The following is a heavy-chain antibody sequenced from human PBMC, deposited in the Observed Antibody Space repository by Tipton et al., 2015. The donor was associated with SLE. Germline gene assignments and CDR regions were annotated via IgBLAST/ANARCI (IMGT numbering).Heavy chain of an antibody. D-gene: IGHD2-15*01. CDR1: GDSISSGSYY. CDR3: ARGRGGGYCSGGSCYYFDY. V-gene: IGHV4-61*09. J-gene: IGHJ4*02. Sequence: TLSLTCTVSGDSISSGSYYWSWIRQPAGKGLEWIGYIYTSGSTNYNPSLKSRVTISVATSKNQFSLKLSSVTAADTAVYYCARGRGGGYCSGGSCYYFDYWGQGTLVTVSS. CDR2: IYTSGST.